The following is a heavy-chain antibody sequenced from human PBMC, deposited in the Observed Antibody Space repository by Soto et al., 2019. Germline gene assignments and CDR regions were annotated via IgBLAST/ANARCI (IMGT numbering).Heavy chain of an antibody. D-gene: IGHD3-16*02. Sequence: EGQLVESGGGLVQPGGSLRLSCAASGFTFSSYSMNWVRQAPGKGLEWVSYISSSSSTIYYADSVKGRFTISRDNAKNSLYLQMNSLRDEDTAVYYCAREIMITFGGVIAPAYGMDVWGQGTTVTVSS. V-gene: IGHV3-48*02. CDR3: AREIMITFGGVIAPAYGMDV. CDR1: GFTFSSYS. CDR2: ISSSSSTI. J-gene: IGHJ6*02.